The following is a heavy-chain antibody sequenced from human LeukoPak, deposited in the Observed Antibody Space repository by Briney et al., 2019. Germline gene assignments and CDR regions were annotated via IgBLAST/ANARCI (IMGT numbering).Heavy chain of an antibody. CDR3: AKGGSYYDSSGYYYLFDY. D-gene: IGHD3-22*01. CDR1: GFTLDDYA. CDR2: ISWNSGSI. J-gene: IGHJ4*02. Sequence: GGSLRLSCAASGFTLDDYAMHWVRQAPGKGLEWVSGISWNSGSIGYADSVKGRFTISRDNAKNSLYLQMNSLRAEDTALYYCAKGGSYYDSSGYYYLFDYWGQGTLVTVSS. V-gene: IGHV3-9*01.